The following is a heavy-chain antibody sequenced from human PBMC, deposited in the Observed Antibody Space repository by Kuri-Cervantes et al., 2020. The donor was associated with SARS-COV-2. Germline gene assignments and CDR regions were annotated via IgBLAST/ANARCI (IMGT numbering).Heavy chain of an antibody. CDR2: IYYSGST. V-gene: IGHV4-39*01. Sequence: GSLRLSCTVSGGSISSSSYYWGWIRQPPGKGLEWIGSIYYSGSTYYNPSLKSRVTISVDTSKNQFSLKLSSVTAADTAVYYCARGYSLIDYWGQGTLVTVSP. D-gene: IGHD5-18*01. J-gene: IGHJ4*02. CDR3: ARGYSLIDY. CDR1: GGSISSSSYY.